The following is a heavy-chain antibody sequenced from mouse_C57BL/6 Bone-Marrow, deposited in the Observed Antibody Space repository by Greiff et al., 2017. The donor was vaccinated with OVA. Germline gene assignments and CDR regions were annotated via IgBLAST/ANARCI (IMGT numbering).Heavy chain of an antibody. CDR3: ASSTGSSSWFAY. Sequence: VQLQQPGAELVKPGASVKMSCKASGYTFTSYWITWVKQRPGQGLEWIGDIYPGSGSTNYNEKFKSKATLTVDTSSSTAYMQLSSLTSEDSAVYYCASSTGSSSWFAYWGQGTLVTVSA. D-gene: IGHD1-1*01. J-gene: IGHJ3*01. V-gene: IGHV1-55*01. CDR2: IYPGSGST. CDR1: GYTFTSYW.